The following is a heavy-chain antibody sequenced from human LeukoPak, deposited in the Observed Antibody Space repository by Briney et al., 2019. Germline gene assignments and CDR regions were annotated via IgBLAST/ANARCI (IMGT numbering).Heavy chain of an antibody. D-gene: IGHD6-19*01. CDR2: IYPGDSDT. CDR1: GYSFTTYW. V-gene: IGHV5-51*01. Sequence: GESLQISCQGSGYSFTTYWIGWVRQMPGKGLEWMGIIYPGDSDTRYSPSFQGQVTMSADKSISTAYLQWSSLKASDTATYYCARHYIQYSSGWTGFDYWGQGTLVTVSS. J-gene: IGHJ4*02. CDR3: ARHYIQYSSGWTGFDY.